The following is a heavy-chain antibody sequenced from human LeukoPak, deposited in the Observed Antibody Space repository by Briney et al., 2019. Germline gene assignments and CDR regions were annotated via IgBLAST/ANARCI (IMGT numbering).Heavy chain of an antibody. CDR1: GLTFSNYS. Sequence: GGSLRLSCAVSGLTFSNYSMSWVRQAPEKGLEWVANINQDGSQRYYVDSVKGRFTISRDNAKNSLSLQMNSLRAEDTAVYYCARYKDGYSLEFRSFDIWGQGTMVTVSS. V-gene: IGHV3-7*01. J-gene: IGHJ3*02. D-gene: IGHD5-24*01. CDR3: ARYKDGYSLEFRSFDI. CDR2: INQDGSQR.